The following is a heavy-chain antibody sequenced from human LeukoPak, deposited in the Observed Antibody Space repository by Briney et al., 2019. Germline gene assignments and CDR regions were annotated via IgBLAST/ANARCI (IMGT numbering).Heavy chain of an antibody. CDR2: INHSGST. CDR1: GGSFSGYY. V-gene: IGHV4-34*01. CDR3: ARGSFGVRYYYYYMDV. Sequence: SETLSLTCAVYGGSFSGYYWSWIRQPPGKGLEWIGEINHSGSTNYNPSLKSRVTISVDTSKNQFSLKLSSVTAADTAVYYCARGSFGVRYYYYYMDVWGKGTTVTVSS. J-gene: IGHJ6*03. D-gene: IGHD3-10*01.